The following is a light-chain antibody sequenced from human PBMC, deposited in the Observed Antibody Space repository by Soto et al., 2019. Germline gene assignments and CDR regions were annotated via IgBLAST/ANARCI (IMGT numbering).Light chain of an antibody. V-gene: IGLV2-14*01. J-gene: IGLJ1*01. Sequence: QSALTQPASVSGSPGQSITISCTGTSSDVGGYNYVSWYQQHPGKAPKLMIYDVSHRPSGVSNRFSGSKSGNTASLTISGLQAEDEADYYCCSYTSSSTLYVFGTGTKLTVL. CDR2: DVS. CDR1: SSDVGGYNY. CDR3: CSYTSSSTLYV.